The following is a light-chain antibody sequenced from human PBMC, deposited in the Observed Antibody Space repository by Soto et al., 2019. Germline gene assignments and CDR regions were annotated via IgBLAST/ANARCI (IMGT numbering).Light chain of an antibody. CDR3: QQYNTSSHA. J-gene: IGKJ2*01. CDR2: DAS. V-gene: IGKV1-5*01. CDR1: QSINIW. Sequence: DIQMTQSPSTLSASVGDRVTITCRASQSINIWLAWYQQKAGKAPKLLIYDASTLENRVPLRFSGSGSGTEFTLTISGLYPDYFATYYSQQYNTSSHAFVQGTK.